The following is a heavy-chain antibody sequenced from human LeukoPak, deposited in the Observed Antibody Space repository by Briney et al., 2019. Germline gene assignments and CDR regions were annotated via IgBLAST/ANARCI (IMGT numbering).Heavy chain of an antibody. V-gene: IGHV3-30-3*01. Sequence: GGSLRLSCAASGFTFSSYAMHWVRQAPGKGLEWVAVISYDGSNKYYADSVKGRFTISRDNSKNTLYLQMNSLRAEDTAVYYCARRYGGYDRGFDYWGQGTLVTVSS. CDR1: GFTFSSYA. CDR3: ARRYGGYDRGFDY. J-gene: IGHJ4*02. CDR2: ISYDGSNK. D-gene: IGHD5-12*01.